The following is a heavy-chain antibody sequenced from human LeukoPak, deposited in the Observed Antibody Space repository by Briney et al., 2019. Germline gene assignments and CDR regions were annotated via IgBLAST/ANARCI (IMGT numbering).Heavy chain of an antibody. CDR2: IWYDGSNE. Sequence: PTGGSLRLSCVVSGFSFGTYSMHWARQVPGKGLEWVAVIWYDGSNEDYADSVKGRFTISRDNAKNTVYLQMNSLRAEDTAVYYCASTESGLYFDYWGQGILVAVSS. V-gene: IGHV3-33*03. J-gene: IGHJ4*02. CDR1: GFSFGTYS. D-gene: IGHD2-2*01. CDR3: ASTESGLYFDY.